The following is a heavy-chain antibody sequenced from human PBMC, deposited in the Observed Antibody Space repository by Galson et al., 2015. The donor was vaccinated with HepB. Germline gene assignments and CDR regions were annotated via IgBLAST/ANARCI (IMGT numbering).Heavy chain of an antibody. V-gene: IGHV3-48*02. J-gene: IGHJ4*02. Sequence: SLRLSCAASGFTFSSYSMNWVRQAPGKGLEWVSYISNSGNTIDYADSVKGRFTISRDNAKNSLYLQMNSLRDEDTAVFYCARGRGYSYGYSDYWGQGTLVTVSS. CDR3: ARGRGYSYGYSDY. D-gene: IGHD5-18*01. CDR1: GFTFSSYS. CDR2: ISNSGNTI.